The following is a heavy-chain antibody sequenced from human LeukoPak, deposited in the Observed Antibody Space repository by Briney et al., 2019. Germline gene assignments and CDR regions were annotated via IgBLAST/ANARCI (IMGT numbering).Heavy chain of an antibody. V-gene: IGHV3-15*01. CDR3: TTLKDIVVVVAATPDYYYYMDV. D-gene: IGHD2-15*01. J-gene: IGHJ6*03. CDR1: GFTFSNAW. CDR2: IKSKTDGGTT. Sequence: PGGSLRLSCAASGFTFSNAWMSWVRQAPGKGLEWVGRIKSKTDGGTTDYAAPVKGRFTISRDDSKNTLYLQMNSLKTEDTAMYYCTTLKDIVVVVAATPDYYYYMDVWGKGTTVTVSS.